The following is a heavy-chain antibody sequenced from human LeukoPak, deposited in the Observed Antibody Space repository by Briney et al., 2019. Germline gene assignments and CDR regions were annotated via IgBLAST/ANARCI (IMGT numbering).Heavy chain of an antibody. CDR3: ARDPGGSSNQAFDI. D-gene: IGHD1-26*01. CDR2: MNPNSGNT. J-gene: IGHJ3*02. V-gene: IGHV1-8*02. Sequence: ASVKVSCKASGCTFTSYGISWVRQATGQGLEWMGWMNPNSGNTGYAQKFQGRVTMTRNTSISTAYMELSSLRSEDTAVYYCARDPGGSSNQAFDIWGQGTMVTVSS. CDR1: GCTFTSYG.